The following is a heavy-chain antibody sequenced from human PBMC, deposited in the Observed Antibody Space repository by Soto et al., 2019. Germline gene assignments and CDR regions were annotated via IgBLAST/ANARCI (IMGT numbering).Heavy chain of an antibody. CDR2: ISSSSSYI. Sequence: PGGSLRLSCAASGFTFSSYSMNWVRQAPGKGLEWVSSISSSSSYIYYADSVKGRFTISRDNAKNSLYLQMNSLRAEDTAVYYCARVPRVIPTVTTVDYWGQGTLVTVSS. J-gene: IGHJ4*02. D-gene: IGHD4-17*01. CDR1: GFTFSSYS. CDR3: ARVPRVIPTVTTVDY. V-gene: IGHV3-21*01.